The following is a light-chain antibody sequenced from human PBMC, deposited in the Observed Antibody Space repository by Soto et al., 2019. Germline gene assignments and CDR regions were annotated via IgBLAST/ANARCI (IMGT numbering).Light chain of an antibody. CDR2: AAS. V-gene: IGKV1-9*01. Sequence: IQLTQSPSSLSASVGDRVTITCRASQDIAIYLAWHQQKPGEAPKLLIYAASTLHGGVPSRFSGSGSGTDFALTITSLQAEDFATYYCQQLRSYPSTFGGGTKVDIK. J-gene: IGKJ4*01. CDR3: QQLRSYPST. CDR1: QDIAIY.